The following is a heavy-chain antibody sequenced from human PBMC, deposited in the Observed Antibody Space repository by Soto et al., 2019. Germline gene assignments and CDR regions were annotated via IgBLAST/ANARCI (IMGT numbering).Heavy chain of an antibody. V-gene: IGHV3-74*01. CDR3: ARDSDEGMVAYDYFDY. Sequence: GGSLRLSCAASGFTFSGYWMHWVRQAPGKGLVWVSRINSDGSSTSYADSVKGRFTISRDNAKNTLYLQMNSLRAEDTAVYYCARDSDEGMVAYDYFDYWGQGTLVTVSS. D-gene: IGHD2-15*01. CDR2: INSDGSST. CDR1: GFTFSGYW. J-gene: IGHJ4*02.